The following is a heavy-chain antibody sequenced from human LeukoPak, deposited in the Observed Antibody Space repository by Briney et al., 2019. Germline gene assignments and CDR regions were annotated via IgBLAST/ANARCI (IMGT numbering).Heavy chain of an antibody. CDR2: ISGSGGSI. D-gene: IGHD1-26*01. V-gene: IGHV3-23*01. Sequence: GGSLRLSCAASGFTFSNYGINWVRQAPGEGLEWVSAISGSGGSIYYADSVKGRFTISRDNSKNTLYLQMNSLRAEDTAIYYCAKDKVGATGPYFGYWGQGTLVTVSS. J-gene: IGHJ4*02. CDR3: AKDKVGATGPYFGY. CDR1: GFTFSNYG.